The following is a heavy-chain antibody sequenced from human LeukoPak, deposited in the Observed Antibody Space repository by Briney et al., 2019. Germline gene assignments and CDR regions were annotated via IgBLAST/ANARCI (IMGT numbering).Heavy chain of an antibody. CDR1: GFTFSNYV. CDR2: VSGSGGST. CDR3: AKDRGGNGDADNFDK. D-gene: IGHD4-17*01. Sequence: HPGGPLRLSCAASGFTFSNYVMSLGRQAPGKGQELVSTVSGSGGSTYYADSVKGRFTISRDNSKNKLYLQMNSLRAEDTAIYYCAKDRGGNGDADNFDKWGQGTLVTVSS. J-gene: IGHJ4*02. V-gene: IGHV3-23*01.